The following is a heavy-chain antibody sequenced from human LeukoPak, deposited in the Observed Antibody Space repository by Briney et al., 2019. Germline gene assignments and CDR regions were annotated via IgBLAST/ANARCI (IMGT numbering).Heavy chain of an antibody. D-gene: IGHD6-13*01. Sequence: SETLSLTCTVSGGSISSYYWSWIRQPPGKGLEWIGYIYYSGSTNYNPSLKSRVTISVDTSKNQFSLKLSSVTAADTAVYYCARDESSSWSYWGQGTLVTVSS. J-gene: IGHJ4*02. V-gene: IGHV4-59*01. CDR1: GGSISSYY. CDR2: IYYSGST. CDR3: ARDESSSWSY.